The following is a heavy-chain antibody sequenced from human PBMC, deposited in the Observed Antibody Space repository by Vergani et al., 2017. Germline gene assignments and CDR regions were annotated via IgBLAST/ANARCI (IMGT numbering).Heavy chain of an antibody. CDR1: GFTFIMHV. CDR2: LSASDRRT. J-gene: IGHJ3*02. V-gene: IGHV3-23*01. D-gene: IGHD6-19*01. CDR3: AKVGRSEVAGTFGAFDI. Sequence: EVQLLESGGDLVQPGGSLRLSCAASGFTFIMHVMSWVRQAPGKGLEWVSTLSASDRRTHYADSVKGRFTISRDISKNTLFLHMNSLRPEDTAVYYCAKVGRSEVAGTFGAFDIWGQGTMVTVS.